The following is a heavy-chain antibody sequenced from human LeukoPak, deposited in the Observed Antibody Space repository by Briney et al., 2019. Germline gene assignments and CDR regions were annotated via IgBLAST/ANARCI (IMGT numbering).Heavy chain of an antibody. J-gene: IGHJ4*02. Sequence: PSETLSLTCTVSGGSISSYYWSWIRQPPGKGLEWIGYIYYSGSTNYNPSLKSRVTISVDTSKNQFSLKLSSVTAADTAVYYCARDPFRDCSGGSCHNFDYWGQGTLVTVSS. V-gene: IGHV4-59*12. D-gene: IGHD2-15*01. CDR3: ARDPFRDCSGGSCHNFDY. CDR1: GGSISSYY. CDR2: IYYSGST.